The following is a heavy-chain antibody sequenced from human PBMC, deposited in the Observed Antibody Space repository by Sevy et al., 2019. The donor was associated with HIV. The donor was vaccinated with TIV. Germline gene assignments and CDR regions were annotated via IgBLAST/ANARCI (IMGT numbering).Heavy chain of an antibody. CDR1: GLSFSDYG. CDR2: IWYDGSDR. CDR3: AKYTAAVGVGGFDY. D-gene: IGHD6-13*01. V-gene: IGHV3-30*02. J-gene: IGHJ4*02. Sequence: GGPLRLSCTASGLSFSDYGMHWVRQAPGKGLEWVAFIWYDGSDRYYADSVKGRFTISRDNSKNILYLQMSSLRLEDTALYYCAKYTAAVGVGGFDYWGQGTLVTVSS.